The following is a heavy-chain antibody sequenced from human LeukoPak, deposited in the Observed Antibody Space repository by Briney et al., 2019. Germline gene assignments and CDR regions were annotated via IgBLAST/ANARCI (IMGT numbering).Heavy chain of an antibody. J-gene: IGHJ6*02. D-gene: IGHD3-10*01. Sequence: PGGSLRLSCAASGFTFSNYGIHWVRQAPGKGLEWVAVIWYDGTDKYYADSVKGRFTISRDNSKNTLYLQMNSLRAEDTAVYYCARDRAYYGSAYGMDVWGQGTTVTVSS. CDR1: GFTFSNYG. CDR3: ARDRAYYGSAYGMDV. CDR2: IWYDGTDK. V-gene: IGHV3-33*01.